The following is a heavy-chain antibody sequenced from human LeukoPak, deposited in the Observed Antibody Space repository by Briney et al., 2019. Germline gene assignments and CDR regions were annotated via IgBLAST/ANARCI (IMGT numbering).Heavy chain of an antibody. D-gene: IGHD1-7*01. CDR2: IWYEGTNK. Sequence: GGSLRLSCAASGFNFSNYWMSWVRQAPGKGLEWVAVIWYEGTNKYYADSVKGRFTISRDNSKNTLYLQMDSLRAEDTAMYYCARQGGLGNYATGSWFDPWGQGTLVTVSS. CDR1: GFNFSNYW. V-gene: IGHV3-33*08. CDR3: ARQGGLGNYATGSWFDP. J-gene: IGHJ5*02.